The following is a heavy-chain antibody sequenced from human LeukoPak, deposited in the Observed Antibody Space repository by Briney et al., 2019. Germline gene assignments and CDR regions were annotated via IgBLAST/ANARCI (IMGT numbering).Heavy chain of an antibody. V-gene: IGHV3-7*03. CDR1: GFMFSSNW. CDR3: ARGLDY. J-gene: IGHJ4*02. Sequence: GGSLRLSCAASGFMFSSNWMSWVRLAPGKGLEWVANIKEDGTETYYVDSVKGRFTISRDNAKNSLYLQMNSLRVEDTAVYYCARGLDYWGQGTPVTVSS. CDR2: IKEDGTET.